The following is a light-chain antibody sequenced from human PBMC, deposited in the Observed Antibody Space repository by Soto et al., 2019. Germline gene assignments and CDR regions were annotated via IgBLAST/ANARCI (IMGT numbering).Light chain of an antibody. V-gene: IGKV3-15*01. CDR2: GAS. Sequence: EIVMTQSPATLSVSPRERATLSCRASQSVSNNLAWYQQKPGQAPRLLIYGASTRATGIPARFRGSGSGTEFTLTITSLQSEDFAVYYCQQYDNWPPYTFGQGTKLEIK. CDR1: QSVSNN. J-gene: IGKJ2*01. CDR3: QQYDNWPPYT.